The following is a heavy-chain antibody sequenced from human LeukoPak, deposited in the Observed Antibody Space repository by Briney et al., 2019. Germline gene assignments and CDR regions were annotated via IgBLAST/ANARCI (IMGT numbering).Heavy chain of an antibody. D-gene: IGHD3-22*01. V-gene: IGHV1-18*01. Sequence: ASVKVSCMASGYTFTSYGISWVRQAPGQGLEWMGWISAYNGNTNYAQKLQGRVTMTTDTSTSTAYMELRSLRSDDTAVYYCARAGYYDSSGYYSYYFDYWGQGTLVTVSS. CDR3: ARAGYYDSSGYYSYYFDY. CDR2: ISAYNGNT. J-gene: IGHJ4*02. CDR1: GYTFTSYG.